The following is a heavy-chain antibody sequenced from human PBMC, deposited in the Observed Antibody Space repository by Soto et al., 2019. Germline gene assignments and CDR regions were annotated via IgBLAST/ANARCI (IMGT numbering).Heavy chain of an antibody. V-gene: IGHV3-48*02. CDR2: ISSSSSNI. CDR3: ASDRALGSNWYYYLES. J-gene: IGHJ4*02. CDR1: GFTFSSRA. Sequence: GGSLRLSCTASGFTFSSRAMNWVRQFPGRGLEWVSYISSSSSNIDYADSVKGRFTVSRDNAKNSLYLQMNTLRDEDTAVYYCASDRALGSNWYYYLESWGQGTLVTVSS. D-gene: IGHD1-20*01.